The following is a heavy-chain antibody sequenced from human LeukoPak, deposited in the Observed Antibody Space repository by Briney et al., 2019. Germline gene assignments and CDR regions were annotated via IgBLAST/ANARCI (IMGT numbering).Heavy chain of an antibody. CDR3: ARDQRGYYYDSSGYYYFDY. D-gene: IGHD3-22*01. J-gene: IGHJ4*02. CDR2: ISAYNGNT. CDR1: GYTFTSYG. V-gene: IGHV1-18*01. Sequence: ASVKVSCKASGYTFTSYGISWVRQAPGQGLEWMGWISAYNGNTNYAQKLQGRVTMTTDTSTSTAYMELRSLRSDDTAVYYCARDQRGYYYDSSGYYYFDYWGQGTLVTVSS.